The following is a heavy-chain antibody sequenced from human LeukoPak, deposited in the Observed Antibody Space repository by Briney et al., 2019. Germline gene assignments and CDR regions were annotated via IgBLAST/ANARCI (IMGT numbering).Heavy chain of an antibody. CDR3: AKGDSSGSQYFQH. CDR2: ISWNSGSI. CDR1: GFTFDDYA. D-gene: IGHD6-19*01. J-gene: IGHJ1*01. Sequence: PGESLRLSCAASGFTFDDYAMHWVRQAPGKGLEWVSGISWNSGSIGYADSVKGRFTISRDNSKNTLYLQMNSLRAEDTAVYYCAKGDSSGSQYFQHWGQGTLVTVSS. V-gene: IGHV3-9*01.